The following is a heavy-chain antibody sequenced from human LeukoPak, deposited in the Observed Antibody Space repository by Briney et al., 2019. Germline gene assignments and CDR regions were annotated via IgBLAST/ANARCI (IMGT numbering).Heavy chain of an antibody. J-gene: IGHJ4*02. Sequence: GESLKISCKGSGYSFTSYWIGRVRQMPGKGLEWMGIIYPGDSDTRYSPSFQGQVTISADKSVSTAYLQWSSLKASDTAMYYRARLRIAVAGTQEFDYWGQGTLVTVSS. CDR1: GYSFTSYW. V-gene: IGHV5-51*01. CDR2: IYPGDSDT. D-gene: IGHD6-19*01. CDR3: ARLRIAVAGTQEFDY.